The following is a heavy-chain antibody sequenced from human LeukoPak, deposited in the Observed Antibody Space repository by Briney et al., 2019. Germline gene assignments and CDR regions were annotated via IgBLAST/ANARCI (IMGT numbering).Heavy chain of an antibody. V-gene: IGHV3-23*01. D-gene: IGHD3-22*01. Sequence: PGGSLRLSCAASGFTFSSYAMSWVRQAPGKGLEWVSAISGSGGSTYYADSVKGRFTISRDNSKNTLYLQMNSLRAEDTAVCYCAKAPGYYDSSGSFDYWGQGTLVTVSS. CDR2: ISGSGGST. CDR1: GFTFSSYA. J-gene: IGHJ4*02. CDR3: AKAPGYYDSSGSFDY.